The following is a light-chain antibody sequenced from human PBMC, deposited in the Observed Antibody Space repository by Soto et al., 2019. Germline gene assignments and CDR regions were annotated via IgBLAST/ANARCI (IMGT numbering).Light chain of an antibody. V-gene: IGLV4-69*01. CDR3: QTWGTGIWV. CDR2: LNSDGSH. J-gene: IGLJ3*02. Sequence: QSVLTQSPSASASLGASVKLTCTLSSGHSSYAIAWHQQQPEKGPRYLVKLNSDGSHSKGDGIPDRLSGSSSGAERYLTISGLQSEYEADYYCQTWGTGIWVFGGGTKLTGL. CDR1: SGHSSYA.